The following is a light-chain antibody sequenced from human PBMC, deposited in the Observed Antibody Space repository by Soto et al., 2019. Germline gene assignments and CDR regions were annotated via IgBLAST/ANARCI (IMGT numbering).Light chain of an antibody. J-gene: IGKJ1*01. V-gene: IGKV1-39*01. CDR2: AAS. Sequence: DIQMTQSPSSLSASVGDRVTITCRESQSISSYLNWYQQKPGKAPKLLIYAASSLQSGVPSRFSGSGSGTDFTLTISSLQPEDFATYYCQQCYSTLWTFGQGTKVEIK. CDR3: QQCYSTLWT. CDR1: QSISSY.